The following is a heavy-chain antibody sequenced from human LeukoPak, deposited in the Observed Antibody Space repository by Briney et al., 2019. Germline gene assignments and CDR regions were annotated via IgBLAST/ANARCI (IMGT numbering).Heavy chain of an antibody. J-gene: IGHJ4*02. CDR3: ARRSYSGRSGPRVVGPYDY. Sequence: PSQTLSLTCTVSGGSISSGGYSWSWIRQHPGKGLEWIGYIYYSGSTYYNPSLKSRVTISVDTSKNQFSLKLSSVTAADTAVYYCARRSYSGRSGPRVVGPYDYWGQGTLVTVSS. CDR2: IYYSGST. V-gene: IGHV4-31*03. CDR1: GGSISSGGYS. D-gene: IGHD1-26*01.